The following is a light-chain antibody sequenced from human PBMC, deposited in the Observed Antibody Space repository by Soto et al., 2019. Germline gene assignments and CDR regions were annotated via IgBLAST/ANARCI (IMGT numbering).Light chain of an antibody. V-gene: IGKV2-24*01. CDR1: QSLVPSDGNTY. CDR3: MQATQFPIT. Sequence: EIVMTQTPLSSPVTLGQPASISCRSSQSLVPSDGNTYLSWLQQRPGQPPRVLIYKVSERFSRVPDSFSGSAAGTDFTLRISSVEAEDVGIYYCMQATQFPITCVHGTRLQL. J-gene: IGKJ5*01. CDR2: KVS.